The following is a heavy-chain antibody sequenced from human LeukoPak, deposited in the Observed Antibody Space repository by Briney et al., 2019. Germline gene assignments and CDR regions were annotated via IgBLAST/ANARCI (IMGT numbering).Heavy chain of an antibody. J-gene: IGHJ4*02. CDR3: ARFSKGHNSSWHRRGYFDY. V-gene: IGHV3-21*01. D-gene: IGHD6-13*01. CDR2: ISSSSSYI. Sequence: GGSLRLSCAASGFTFSSYSMNWVRQAPGKGLEWVSSISSSSSYIYYADSVKGRFTISRDNAKNSLYLQMNSLRAEDTAVYYCARFSKGHNSSWHRRGYFDYWGQGTLVTVSS. CDR1: GFTFSSYS.